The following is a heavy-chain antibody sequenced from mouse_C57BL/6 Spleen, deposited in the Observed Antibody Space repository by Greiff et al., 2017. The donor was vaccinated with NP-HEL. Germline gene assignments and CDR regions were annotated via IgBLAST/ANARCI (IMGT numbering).Heavy chain of an antibody. CDR3: ARSHYYGSSCGFDY. D-gene: IGHD1-1*01. V-gene: IGHV1-55*01. CDR2: IYPGSGST. CDR1: GYTFTSYW. Sequence: QVQLQQPGAELVKPGASVKMSCKASGYTFTSYWITWVKQRPGQGLEWIGDIYPGSGSTNYNEKFKSKATLTVDTSSSTAYMQLSSLTSEDSAADYCARSHYYGSSCGFDYWGQGTTLTVSS. J-gene: IGHJ2*01.